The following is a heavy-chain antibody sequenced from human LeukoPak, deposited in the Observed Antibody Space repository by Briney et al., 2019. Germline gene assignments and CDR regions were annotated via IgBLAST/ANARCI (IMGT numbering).Heavy chain of an antibody. D-gene: IGHD1-26*01. Sequence: PGGSLRLSCTTSGFIFYDYGMHWVRRAPGKGLECVASVRHDGVDKYYSESVKGRFTISKDNTKNTVFLYMNSLRPEDTAVYYCVRWSGTYPLYYLDYWGQGTRSPSPQ. CDR2: VRHDGVDK. CDR3: VRWSGTYPLYYLDY. CDR1: GFIFYDYG. V-gene: IGHV3-30*02. J-gene: IGHJ4*02.